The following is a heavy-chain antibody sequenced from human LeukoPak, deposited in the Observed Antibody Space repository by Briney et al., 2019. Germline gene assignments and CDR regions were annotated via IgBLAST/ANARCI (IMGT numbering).Heavy chain of an antibody. CDR3: AKDGGTNYYGSGSYLDY. CDR1: GFTFSSYS. CDR2: ISSSSSYI. J-gene: IGHJ4*02. V-gene: IGHV3-21*01. D-gene: IGHD3-10*01. Sequence: PGGSLRLSCAASGFTFSSYSMNWVRQAPGKGLEWVSSISSSSSYIYYADSVKGRFTISRDNAKNSLYLQMNSLRAEDTAVYYCAKDGGTNYYGSGSYLDYWGQGTLVTVSS.